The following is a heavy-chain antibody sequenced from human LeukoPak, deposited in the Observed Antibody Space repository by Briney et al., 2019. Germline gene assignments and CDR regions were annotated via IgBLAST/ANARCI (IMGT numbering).Heavy chain of an antibody. CDR3: ARDRTIFGPVAGTWDLNY. CDR1: GYTLTGYY. V-gene: IGHV1-2*02. Sequence: ASVKVSCKASGYTLTGYYVHWVRQAPGQGLEWMGWINPNSGGTNSAQKFQGRVTMTRDTSTSTVYMELSRLRSDETAVYYCARDRTIFGPVAGTWDLNYWGQGTLVTVSS. D-gene: IGHD6-19*01. J-gene: IGHJ4*02. CDR2: INPNSGGT.